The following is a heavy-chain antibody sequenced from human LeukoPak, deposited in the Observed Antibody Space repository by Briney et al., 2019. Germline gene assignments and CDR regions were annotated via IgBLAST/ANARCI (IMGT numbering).Heavy chain of an antibody. J-gene: IGHJ4*02. CDR1: GGSISSGGYY. CDR2: IYYSGST. Sequence: SGTLSLTCTVSGGSISSGGYYWSWHRQHPGKGLEWIGYIYYSGSTSYNPSLKSRVTMSLDTSKNQFSLKLSSVTAADTAVYYCARGATHWGQGTLVTVSS. CDR3: ARGATH. V-gene: IGHV4-31*03. D-gene: IGHD5-12*01.